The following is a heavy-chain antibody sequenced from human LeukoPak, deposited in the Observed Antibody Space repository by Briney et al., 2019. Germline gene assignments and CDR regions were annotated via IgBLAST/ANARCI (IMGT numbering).Heavy chain of an antibody. Sequence: ASVKVSCKASGYTFTSYDINWVRQAPGQGLEWMGWINPNSGGTNYAQKFQGRVTMTRDTSISTAYMELSRLRSDDTAVYYCARDPGGNSGYFDYWGQGTLVTVSS. CDR2: INPNSGGT. J-gene: IGHJ4*02. D-gene: IGHD4-23*01. CDR1: GYTFTSYD. V-gene: IGHV1-2*02. CDR3: ARDPGGNSGYFDY.